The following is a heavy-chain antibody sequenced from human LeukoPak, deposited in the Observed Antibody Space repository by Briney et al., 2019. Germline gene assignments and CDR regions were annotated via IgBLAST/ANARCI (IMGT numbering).Heavy chain of an antibody. J-gene: IGHJ3*02. D-gene: IGHD6-19*01. Sequence: SETLSLTCTVSGDSISSGSYYWSWIRQPAGKGLEWIGRIYISGSTNYNPSLKSRVTISVDTSKNQFSLRLNSVTAADTSIYYCARIPTNAVPSAHNGFDIWGQGTMLTVSS. CDR2: IYISGST. V-gene: IGHV4-61*02. CDR3: ARIPTNAVPSAHNGFDI. CDR1: GDSISSGSYY.